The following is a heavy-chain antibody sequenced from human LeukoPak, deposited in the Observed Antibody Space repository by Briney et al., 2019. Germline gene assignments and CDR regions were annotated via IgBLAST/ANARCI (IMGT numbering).Heavy chain of an antibody. CDR3: SRESGPFCPFGY. V-gene: IGHV4/OR15-8*02. CDR1: GGSISGTNW. CDR2: ISLAGQT. J-gene: IGHJ4*02. Sequence: SETLSLTCGVSGGSISGTNWWSWVRQPPGQGLEWIGEISLAGQTKYNPSLNGRVTMSLDKSSNQLSLHLTSVTAADTATYYCSRESGPFCPFGYWGQGTLVIVSS. D-gene: IGHD1-26*01.